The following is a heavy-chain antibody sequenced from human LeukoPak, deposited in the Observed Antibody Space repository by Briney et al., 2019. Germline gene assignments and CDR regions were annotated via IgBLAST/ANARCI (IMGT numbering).Heavy chain of an antibody. CDR3: ARHPPCDTPVGPVMDV. J-gene: IGHJ6*02. V-gene: IGHV4-59*08. CDR1: GGSISTYY. Sequence: SETLSLACTVSGGSISTYYWSWIRQPPGKGLEWIGYNYYSGSTNYSPSLKSRVTISVDTSKNQFSLKLSSVTAADTAVYYCARHPPCDTPVGPVMDVWGQGTTVTVSS. D-gene: IGHD5-18*01. CDR2: NYYSGST.